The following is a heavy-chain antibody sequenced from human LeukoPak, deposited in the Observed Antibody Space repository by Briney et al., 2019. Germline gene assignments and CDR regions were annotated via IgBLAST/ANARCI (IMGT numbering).Heavy chain of an antibody. V-gene: IGHV1-69*04. Sequence: SVKVPCKASGGTFRSYAISWVRQAPGQGLEWMGRIIPILGIANYAQKFQGRVTITADKSTSTAYMELSSLRSEDTAVYYCARESVAVAANWFDPWGQGTLVTVSS. CDR1: GGTFRSYA. CDR3: ARESVAVAANWFDP. J-gene: IGHJ5*02. CDR2: IIPILGIA. D-gene: IGHD6-19*01.